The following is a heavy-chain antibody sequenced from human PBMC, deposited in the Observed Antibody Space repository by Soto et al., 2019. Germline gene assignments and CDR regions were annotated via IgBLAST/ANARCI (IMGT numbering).Heavy chain of an antibody. CDR2: IYYSGST. V-gene: IGHV4-61*01. D-gene: IGHD5-12*01. CDR3: AREDIVAGNAFDI. CDR1: GGSVSSGSYY. Sequence: QVQLQESGPGLVKPSETLSLTCTVSGGSVSSGSYYWSWIRQPPGKGLEWIGYIYYSGSTNYNPSLKSRVTISVDTSKNQFSLKLSSVTAADTAVYYCAREDIVAGNAFDIWGQGTMVTVSS. J-gene: IGHJ3*02.